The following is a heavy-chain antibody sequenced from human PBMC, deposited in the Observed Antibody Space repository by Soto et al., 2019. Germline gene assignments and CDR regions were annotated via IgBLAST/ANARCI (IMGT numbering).Heavy chain of an antibody. CDR2: ITSKRYGGRP. Sequence: GGSPRLSCITPGFTFCRYPMIWFRQAPGKQLEWVSFITSKRYGGRPEYASSVKGRFTISRDDSTSVAYLQMNSLRSDDTAIYYFSRLPXNDWGAPFDFWGQGTMVTVSS. CDR3: SRLPXNDWGAPFDF. V-gene: IGHV3-49*03. J-gene: IGHJ4*02. D-gene: IGHD3-16*01. CDR1: GFTFCRYP.